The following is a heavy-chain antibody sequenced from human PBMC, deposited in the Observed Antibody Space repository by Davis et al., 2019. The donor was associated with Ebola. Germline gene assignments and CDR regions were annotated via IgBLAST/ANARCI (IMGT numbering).Heavy chain of an antibody. V-gene: IGHV3-74*01. CDR3: ARMFDWLSELHFDY. CDR2: INSDGTIT. CDR1: GFTFSSYW. D-gene: IGHD3-9*01. Sequence: PGGSLRLSCAASGFTFSSYWMHWVRQAPGTGLEWVSRINSDGTITNYADSVKGRFTISRDNAKNSLYLQMNSLRAEDTAVYYCARMFDWLSELHFDYWDQGTLVTVSS. J-gene: IGHJ4*02.